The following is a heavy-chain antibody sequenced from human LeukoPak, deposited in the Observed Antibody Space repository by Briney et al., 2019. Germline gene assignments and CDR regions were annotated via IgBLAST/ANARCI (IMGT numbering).Heavy chain of an antibody. CDR2: ISSNGGST. J-gene: IGHJ4*02. CDR3: ARDRSGGSYFDY. V-gene: IGHV3-64*01. D-gene: IGHD1-26*01. CDR1: GFTFSSYA. Sequence: GGSLRLSCAASGFTFSSYAMHWVRQAPGKGLEYVSAISSNGGSTYYANSVKGRFTISRDNSKNTLYLQMGSLRAEDMAVYYCARDRSGGSYFDYWGQGTLDTVSS.